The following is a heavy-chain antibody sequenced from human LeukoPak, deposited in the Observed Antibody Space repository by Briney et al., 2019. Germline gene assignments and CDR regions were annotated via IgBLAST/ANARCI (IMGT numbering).Heavy chain of an antibody. Sequence: PSETLSLTCAVYGGSFSGYYWSWIRQPPGKGLEWIGEINHSGSTNYNPSLKSRVTISVDTSKNQFSLKLSSVTAADTAVYHCARGQTPILRFLEWLPYFDYWGQGTLVTVSS. D-gene: IGHD3-3*01. V-gene: IGHV4-34*01. J-gene: IGHJ4*02. CDR3: ARGQTPILRFLEWLPYFDY. CDR2: INHSGST. CDR1: GGSFSGYY.